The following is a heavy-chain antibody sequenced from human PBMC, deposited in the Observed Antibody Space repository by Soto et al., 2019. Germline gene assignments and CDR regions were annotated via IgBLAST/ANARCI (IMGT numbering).Heavy chain of an antibody. CDR1: GGSFSGYY. CDR3: ARETYYGSGSYYSIHYYMDV. D-gene: IGHD3-10*01. V-gene: IGHV4-34*01. J-gene: IGHJ6*03. CDR2: INHSGST. Sequence: TSETLSLTCAVYGGSFSGYYWSWIRQPPGKGLEWIGEINHSGSTNYNPSLKSRVTISVDMSKNQFSLKLSSVTAADTAVYYCARETYYGSGSYYSIHYYMDVWGKGTTVTVSS.